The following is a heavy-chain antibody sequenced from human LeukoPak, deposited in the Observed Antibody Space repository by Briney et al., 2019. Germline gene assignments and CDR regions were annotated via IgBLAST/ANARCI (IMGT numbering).Heavy chain of an antibody. V-gene: IGHV3-23*01. CDR2: ISGSGGST. CDR3: APVMVRESNPLDY. Sequence: GGSLRLSCAASGFTFSSYGMRWVRQAPGKGLERVSAISGSGGSTYYADSVKGRFTISRDNSKNTLYLQMNSLRAEDTAVYYCAPVMVRESNPLDYWGQGTLVTVSS. J-gene: IGHJ4*02. D-gene: IGHD3-10*01. CDR1: GFTFSSYG.